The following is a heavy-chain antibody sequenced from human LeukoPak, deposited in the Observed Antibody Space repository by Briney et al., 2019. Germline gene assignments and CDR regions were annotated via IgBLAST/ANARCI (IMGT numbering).Heavy chain of an antibody. V-gene: IGHV4-61*01. Sequence: PSETLSLTCTVSGGSVSSGSYYWSWIRQPPGKGLEWIGYIYYSGSTNYNPSLKSRVTISVDTSKNQFSLKLSSVTAADTAVYYCARENCSGGSCPTDYWGQGTLVTVSS. CDR2: IYYSGST. CDR1: GGSVSSGSYY. J-gene: IGHJ4*02. D-gene: IGHD2-15*01. CDR3: ARENCSGGSCPTDY.